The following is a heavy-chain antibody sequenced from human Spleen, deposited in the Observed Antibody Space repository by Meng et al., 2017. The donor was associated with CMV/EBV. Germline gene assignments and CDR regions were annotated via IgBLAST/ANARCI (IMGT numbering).Heavy chain of an antibody. CDR3: ARDKRTAAMDV. Sequence: GGSLRLSCAASGFTLNRFTFSSYTMSWVRQAPGKGLEWVSSISSSSSYIYYADSVRGRFTISRDNAKNSLYLQMNSLRAEDTAVYYCARDKRTAAMDVWGQGTTVTVSS. CDR2: ISSSSSYI. J-gene: IGHJ6*02. V-gene: IGHV3-21*01. CDR1: GFTLNRFTFSSYT.